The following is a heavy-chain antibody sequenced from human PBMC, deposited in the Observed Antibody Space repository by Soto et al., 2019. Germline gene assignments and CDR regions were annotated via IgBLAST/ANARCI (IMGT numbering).Heavy chain of an antibody. V-gene: IGHV3-15*07. CDR1: GFTFSSAW. D-gene: IGHD3-10*01. Sequence: EVRLMESGGGLVKPGGSLRVSCAASGFTFSSAWMFWVRQAPGKGPEWVGRIKSKTDGGTTDYTTRVKDRFTISREDSQNTLYLEMSSLDIEDTAVYYCCTGVCMVRSGALAYWGQGVLVTVSS. CDR2: IKSKTDGGTT. CDR3: CTGVCMVRSGALAY. J-gene: IGHJ4*02.